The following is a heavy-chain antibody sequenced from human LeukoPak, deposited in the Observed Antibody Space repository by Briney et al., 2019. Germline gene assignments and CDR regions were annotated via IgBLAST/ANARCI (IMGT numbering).Heavy chain of an antibody. CDR2: IIPIFGTA. Sequence: SVKVSCKASGGSFSSYAISWVRQAPGQGLEWLGGIIPIFGTANYAQKFQGRVTITADESTSTAYMELSSLRSEDTAVYYCARSSDTAMDYYYYGMDVWGQGTTVTVSS. J-gene: IGHJ6*02. V-gene: IGHV1-69*13. CDR3: ARSSDTAMDYYYYGMDV. CDR1: GGSFSSYA. D-gene: IGHD5-18*01.